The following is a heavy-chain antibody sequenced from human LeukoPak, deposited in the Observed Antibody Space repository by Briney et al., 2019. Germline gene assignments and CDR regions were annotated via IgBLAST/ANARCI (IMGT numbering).Heavy chain of an antibody. Sequence: GGSLRLSCAASGFTFSSYAMSWVRQAPGKGLEWVSAISGSGSDTKYADSVKGRFTISRDNSKTTLYLQMSSLRVEDTAVYYCAKCSATCYANAFDIWGQGTMVTVSS. V-gene: IGHV3-23*01. J-gene: IGHJ3*02. D-gene: IGHD2-2*01. CDR1: GFTFSSYA. CDR2: ISGSGSDT. CDR3: AKCSATCYANAFDI.